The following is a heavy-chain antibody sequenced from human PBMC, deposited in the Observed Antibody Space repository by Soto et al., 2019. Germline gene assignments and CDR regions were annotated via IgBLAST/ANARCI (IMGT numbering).Heavy chain of an antibody. J-gene: IGHJ4*02. D-gene: IGHD3-22*01. CDR3: ASSDYYDSSGYYEGVVY. V-gene: IGHV3-48*02. CDR2: ISSSSSTI. CDR1: GLTFSSYS. Sequence: GSLRLSCAASGLTFSSYSMNWVRQAPGKGLEWVSYISSSSSTIYYADSVKGRFTISRDNAKNSLYLQMNSLRDEDTAVYSCASSDYYDSSGYYEGVVYWGQGTLVTVSS.